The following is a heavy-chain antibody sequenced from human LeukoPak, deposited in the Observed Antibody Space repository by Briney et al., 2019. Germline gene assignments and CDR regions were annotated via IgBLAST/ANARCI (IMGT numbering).Heavy chain of an antibody. Sequence: PSETLSLTCAVYGGSFSGYYWSWIRQPPGKGLEWIGEINHSGSTKHNPSLKRRVTTPVDTSMNKISLKLSSVTAADTAVYYCARGKGGYSYGYWGQGTLVTVSS. CDR1: GGSFSGYY. J-gene: IGHJ4*02. D-gene: IGHD5-18*01. V-gene: IGHV4-34*01. CDR2: INHSGST. CDR3: ARGKGGYSYGY.